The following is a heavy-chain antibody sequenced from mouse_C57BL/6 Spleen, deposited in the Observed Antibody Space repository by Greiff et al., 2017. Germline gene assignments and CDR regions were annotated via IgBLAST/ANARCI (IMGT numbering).Heavy chain of an antibody. CDR2: INPSNGGT. D-gene: IGHD2-4*01. CDR1: GYTFTSSW. CDR3: ARNKVYYDYDFDY. J-gene: IGHJ2*01. Sequence: QVQLQQPGTELVKPGASVKLSCKASGYTFTSSWMHWVKQRPGQGLEWIGNINPSNGGTNYNEKFKSKATLTVDKSSSTAYMQLSSLTSEDAAVYYYARNKVYYDYDFDYWGQGTTLTVSS. V-gene: IGHV1-53*01.